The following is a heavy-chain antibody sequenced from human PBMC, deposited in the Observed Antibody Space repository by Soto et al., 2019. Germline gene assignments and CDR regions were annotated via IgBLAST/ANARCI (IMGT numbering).Heavy chain of an antibody. D-gene: IGHD3-3*01. J-gene: IGHJ4*02. V-gene: IGHV1-18*01. Sequence: ASVKVSCKASGGTFSSYAISWVRQAPGQGLEWMGLISAYNGNTNYAQKLQGRVTMTTDTSTSTAYMELRSLRSDDTAVYYCARDRANYDFWSGYYPIDYWGQGTLVTVSS. CDR3: ARDRANYDFWSGYYPIDY. CDR1: GGTFSSYA. CDR2: ISAYNGNT.